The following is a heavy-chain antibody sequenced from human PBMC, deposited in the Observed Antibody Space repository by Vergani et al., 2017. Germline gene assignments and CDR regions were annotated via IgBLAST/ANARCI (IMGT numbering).Heavy chain of an antibody. CDR2: IIPILGIA. D-gene: IGHD2-15*01. V-gene: IGHV1-69*04. CDR3: ARDLYCSGGSCYHGY. Sequence: QVQLVQSGAEVKKPGSSVKVSCKASGGTFSSYAISWVRQAPGQGHEWMGRIIPILGIANYAQKFQGRVTITADKSTSTAYMELSSLRSEDTAVYYCARDLYCSGGSCYHGYWGQGTLVTVSS. CDR1: GGTFSSYA. J-gene: IGHJ4*02.